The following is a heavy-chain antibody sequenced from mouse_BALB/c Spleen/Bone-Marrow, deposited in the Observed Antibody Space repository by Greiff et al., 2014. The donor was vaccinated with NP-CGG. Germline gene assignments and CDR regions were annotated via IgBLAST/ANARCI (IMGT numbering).Heavy chain of an antibody. V-gene: IGHV5-6*02. Sequence: EVKLVESGGDLVKPGGSLKLSCAASGFTFSSYGMSWVRQTPDKRLEWVATISSGGSYTYYPDSVKGRFTISRDNAKNTLYLQTSSLKSEDTAMYYCARDFITTDAMDYWGQGTSVTVSS. J-gene: IGHJ4*01. CDR2: ISSGGSYT. CDR3: ARDFITTDAMDY. CDR1: GFTFSSYG. D-gene: IGHD1-1*01.